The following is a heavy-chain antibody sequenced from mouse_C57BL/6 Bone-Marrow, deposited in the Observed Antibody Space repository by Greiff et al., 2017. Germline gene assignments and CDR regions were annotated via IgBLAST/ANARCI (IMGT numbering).Heavy chain of an antibody. CDR3: TTYDYDEG. D-gene: IGHD2-4*01. J-gene: IGHJ3*01. V-gene: IGHV14-4*01. Sequence: EVQLQQSGAELVRPGASVKLSCTASGFNIKDDYMHWVKQRPEQGLEWIGWIDPENGDTEYASKFQGKATITADTSSNTAYLQLSSLTSEDTAVYYCTTYDYDEGWGQGTLVTVSA. CDR1: GFNIKDDY. CDR2: IDPENGDT.